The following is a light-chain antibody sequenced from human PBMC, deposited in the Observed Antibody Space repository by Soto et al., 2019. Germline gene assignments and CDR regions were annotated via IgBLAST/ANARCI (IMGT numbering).Light chain of an antibody. CDR3: SSYTKTTTVV. V-gene: IGLV2-14*03. J-gene: IGLJ2*01. CDR1: SSDVGTYDY. Sequence: QSVLTQVASVSGSPGQSITISCTGTSSDVGTYDYVSWYQQHPGKAPKLMIYNVNYRPSGVSNRFSGSKSGSTASLTISGLQAEDEADYYCSSYTKTTTVVFGGGTKLTVL. CDR2: NVN.